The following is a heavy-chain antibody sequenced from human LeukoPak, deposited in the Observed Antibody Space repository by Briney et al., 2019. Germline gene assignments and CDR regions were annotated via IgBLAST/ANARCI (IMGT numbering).Heavy chain of an antibody. J-gene: IGHJ3*02. D-gene: IGHD3-22*01. V-gene: IGHV4-39*07. CDR2: IYHSGST. CDR3: ARDWPDYYDSSGYYYVGAFDI. Sequence: SETLSLTCTVSGGSISSSSYYWGWIRQPPGKGLEWIGSIYHSGSTNYNPSLKSRVTISVDKSKNQFSLKLSSVTAADTAVYYCARDWPDYYDSSGYYYVGAFDIWGQGTMVTVSS. CDR1: GGSISSSSYY.